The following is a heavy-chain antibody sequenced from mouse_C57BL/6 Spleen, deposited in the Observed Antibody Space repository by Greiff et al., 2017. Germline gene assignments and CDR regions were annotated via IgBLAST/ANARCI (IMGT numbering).Heavy chain of an antibody. CDR2: IYPGDGDT. D-gene: IGHD1-1*01. CDR3: ARSFITTVVASDY. Sequence: QVQLQQSGPELVKPGASVKISCTASGYAFSSSWMNWVKQRPGKGLEWIGRIYPGDGDTNYNGKFTGKATLTADKSSSTAYMQLSSLTSEDSAVYFCARSFITTVVASDYWGQGTTLTVSS. J-gene: IGHJ2*01. V-gene: IGHV1-82*01. CDR1: GYAFSSSW.